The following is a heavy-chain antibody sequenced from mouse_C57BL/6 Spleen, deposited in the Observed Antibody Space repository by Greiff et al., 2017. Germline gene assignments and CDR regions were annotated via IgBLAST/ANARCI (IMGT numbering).Heavy chain of an antibody. CDR3: ARREEAGYSNFYWYFDV. CDR2: FYPGSGSI. J-gene: IGHJ1*03. V-gene: IGHV1-62-2*01. CDR1: GYTFTEYT. D-gene: IGHD2-5*01. Sequence: QVQLQQSGAELVKPGASVKLSCKASGYTFTEYTIHWVKQRSGQGFEWIGWFYPGSGSIKYNEKFKDKATLTAEKSSSTVYMERSGLTYEGSAVYFCARREEAGYSNFYWYFDVWGTGTTVTVSA.